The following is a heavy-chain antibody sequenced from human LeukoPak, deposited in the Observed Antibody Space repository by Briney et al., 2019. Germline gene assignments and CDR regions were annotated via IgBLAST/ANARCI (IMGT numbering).Heavy chain of an antibody. V-gene: IGHV3-66*01. Sequence: GGSLRLSCAASRLTVSSNYMSWVRQAPGKGLEWVSVIYSGGSTYYADSVKGRFTISRDNSKNTLYLQMNSLRAEDTAVYYCASPGDAGYYGMDVWGQGTTVTVSS. CDR2: IYSGGST. J-gene: IGHJ6*02. CDR3: ASPGDAGYYGMDV. CDR1: RLTVSSNY.